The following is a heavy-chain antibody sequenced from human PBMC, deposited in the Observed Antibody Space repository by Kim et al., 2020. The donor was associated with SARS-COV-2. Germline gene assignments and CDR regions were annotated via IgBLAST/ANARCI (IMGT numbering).Heavy chain of an antibody. V-gene: IGHV1-2*02. CDR2: INPNSGGT. CDR3: ASVFSSSSMYYYYGMDV. J-gene: IGHJ6*02. Sequence: ASVKVSCKASGYTFTGYYMHWVRQAPGQGLEWMGWINPNSGGTNYAQKFQGRVTMTRDTSISTAYMELSRLRSDDTAVYYCASVFSSSSMYYYYGMDVWGQGTTVTVSS. D-gene: IGHD6-6*01. CDR1: GYTFTGYY.